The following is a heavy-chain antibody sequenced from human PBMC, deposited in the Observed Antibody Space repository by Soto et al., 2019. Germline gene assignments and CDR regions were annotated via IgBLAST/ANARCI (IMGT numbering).Heavy chain of an antibody. CDR1: GYTFTSYG. Sequence: QVQLVQSGAEVKKPGASVKVSCKASGYTFTSYGISWVRQAPGQGLEWMGWISDYTGNTNYAQKLQGRVTMTTDTSTSTAYMELRSLRSDDTAVYYCARDSRITIFGVVIIELDYWGQGTLVTVSS. CDR3: ARDSRITIFGVVIIELDY. CDR2: ISDYTGNT. D-gene: IGHD3-3*01. V-gene: IGHV1-18*01. J-gene: IGHJ4*02.